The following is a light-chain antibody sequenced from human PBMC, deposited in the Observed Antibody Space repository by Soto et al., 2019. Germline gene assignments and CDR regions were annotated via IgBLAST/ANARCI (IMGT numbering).Light chain of an antibody. Sequence: DIHMTQSPTSLAASVGDRVTITCQASRDLTNYLNWYQQKPGEAPKLLIYDTTTLEEGVPTRFSGGGSGTHFTFTINGLQPEDAAIYFCQQYVNLPYTFGQGTKLEFK. J-gene: IGKJ2*01. CDR1: RDLTNY. CDR3: QQYVNLPYT. CDR2: DTT. V-gene: IGKV1-33*01.